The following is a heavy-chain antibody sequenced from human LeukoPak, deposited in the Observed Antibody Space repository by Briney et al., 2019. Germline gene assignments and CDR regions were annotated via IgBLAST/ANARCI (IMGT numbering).Heavy chain of an antibody. CDR2: IYYSGST. CDR3: ARGGSSYGYLDY. J-gene: IGHJ4*02. Sequence: PSETLSLTCTVSGGSIRSYYWSWIRQPPGKGLEWIGYIYYSGSTNYNPSLKSRVTMSVDTSKNQFSLKLNSVTAADTAVYYCARGGSSYGYLDYWGQGTLVTVSS. V-gene: IGHV4-59*01. CDR1: GGSIRSYY. D-gene: IGHD5-18*01.